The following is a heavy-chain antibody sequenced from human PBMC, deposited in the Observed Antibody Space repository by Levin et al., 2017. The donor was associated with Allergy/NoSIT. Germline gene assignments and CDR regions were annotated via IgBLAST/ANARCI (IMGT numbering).Heavy chain of an antibody. V-gene: IGHV4-39*07. J-gene: IGHJ4*02. Sequence: SETLSLTCTLSVDSIRTTSYYWAWIRQPPGKGLEWIGSIYYTGDTYYNPSLRSRVIISLDPSKNQFSLTLGSVTAADTATYFCARDAGWNRGTYDSWGQGTLVTVSS. CDR2: IYYTGDT. CDR1: VDSIRTTSYY. D-gene: IGHD1-26*01. CDR3: ARDAGWNRGTYDS.